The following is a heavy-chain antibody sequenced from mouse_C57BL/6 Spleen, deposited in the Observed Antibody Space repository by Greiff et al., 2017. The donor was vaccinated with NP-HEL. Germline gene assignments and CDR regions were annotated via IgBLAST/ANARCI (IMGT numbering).Heavy chain of an antibody. CDR1: GFSLTSYG. J-gene: IGHJ3*01. Sequence: VQLQESGPGLVQPSQSLSITCTVSGFSLTSYGVHWVRQSPGKGLEWLGVIWSGGSTDYNAAFISRLSISKDNSKSQVFFKMNSLQADDTAIYHCARKNYGSSHWFAYWGQGTLVTVSA. CDR3: ARKNYGSSHWFAY. D-gene: IGHD1-1*01. CDR2: IWSGGST. V-gene: IGHV2-2*01.